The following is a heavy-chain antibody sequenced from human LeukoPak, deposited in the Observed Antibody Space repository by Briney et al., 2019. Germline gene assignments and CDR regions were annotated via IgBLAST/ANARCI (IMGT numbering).Heavy chain of an antibody. CDR3: ASSIAARVGGTLDY. J-gene: IGHJ4*02. V-gene: IGHV3-30*02. CDR2: IRYDGSNK. Sequence: GGSLRLSCAASGFTFSSYGMHWVRQAPGKGLEWVAFIRYDGSNKYYADSVKGRFTISRDNSKNTLYLQMGSLRAEDMAVYYCASSIAARVGGTLDYWGQGTLVTVSS. CDR1: GFTFSSYG. D-gene: IGHD6-13*01.